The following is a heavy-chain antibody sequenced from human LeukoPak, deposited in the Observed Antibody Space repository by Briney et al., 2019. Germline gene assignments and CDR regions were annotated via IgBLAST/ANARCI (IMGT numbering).Heavy chain of an antibody. V-gene: IGHV3-21*01. Sequence: GGSLRLSCAASGFTFSRDSMNWVRQAPGKGLEWVSSISSSSTYIYYADLVKGRFTISRDNAKNSLHLQMNSLRAEDTAVYYCARGGGYSGYDLDAFDIWGQGTMVTVSS. D-gene: IGHD5-12*01. CDR1: GFTFSRDS. CDR2: ISSSSTYI. J-gene: IGHJ3*02. CDR3: ARGGGYSGYDLDAFDI.